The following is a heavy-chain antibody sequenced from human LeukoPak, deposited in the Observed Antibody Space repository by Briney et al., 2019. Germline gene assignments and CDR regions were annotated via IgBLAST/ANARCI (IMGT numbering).Heavy chain of an antibody. CDR1: GYTFTSYA. CDR3: ARDLAYYYDSSGYADY. Sequence: ASVKVSCKASGYTFTSYAMNWVRQAPGQGLERMGWINTNTGNPTYAQGFTGRFVFSLDTSVSTAYLQISSLKAEDTAVYYCARDLAYYYDSSGYADYWGQGTLVTVSS. CDR2: INTNTGNP. J-gene: IGHJ4*02. D-gene: IGHD3-22*01. V-gene: IGHV7-4-1*02.